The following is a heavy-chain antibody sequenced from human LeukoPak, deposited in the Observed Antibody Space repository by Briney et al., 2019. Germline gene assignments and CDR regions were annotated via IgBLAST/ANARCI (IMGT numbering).Heavy chain of an antibody. Sequence: PGGSLRLSCAASGVTFSSYAMSWVRNAPGKGLEWVSAISGSGGSTYYADSVKGRCTISRDNSNNTLYLQMNSLRAEDTAVYYCPNVAPRLAVAGPAGRAHHFDYWGQGTLVTVSS. CDR1: GVTFSSYA. V-gene: IGHV3-23*01. CDR2: ISGSGGST. D-gene: IGHD6-19*01. J-gene: IGHJ4*02. CDR3: PNVAPRLAVAGPAGRAHHFDY.